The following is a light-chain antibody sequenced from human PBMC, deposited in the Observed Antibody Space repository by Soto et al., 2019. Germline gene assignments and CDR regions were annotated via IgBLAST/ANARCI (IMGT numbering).Light chain of an antibody. Sequence: QSVLTQPPSVSAAPGQKVTISCSGSSSNIGGNSVSWYQQLQGTAPKLLIYDDNKRPPGIPYRFSGSKSGTSAALGITGFQTGDEADYYCGSWDSSLSAEVFGTGTKVTVL. V-gene: IGLV1-51*01. CDR3: GSWDSSLSAEV. CDR1: SSNIGGNS. CDR2: DDN. J-gene: IGLJ1*01.